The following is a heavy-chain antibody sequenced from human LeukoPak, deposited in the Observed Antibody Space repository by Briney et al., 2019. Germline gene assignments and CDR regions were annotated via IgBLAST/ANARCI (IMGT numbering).Heavy chain of an antibody. D-gene: IGHD3-3*01. V-gene: IGHV3-74*01. Sequence: GGSLRLSCAASGFDFSSNWMHWVRHAPGQGLVWVSRIKGDGISTNYADSVKGRFTISRDIAKNTLYLQMNSLRAEDTGAYYCAKDHYWSIDYWGRGTLVTVSS. CDR2: IKGDGIST. J-gene: IGHJ4*02. CDR1: GFDFSSNW. CDR3: AKDHYWSIDY.